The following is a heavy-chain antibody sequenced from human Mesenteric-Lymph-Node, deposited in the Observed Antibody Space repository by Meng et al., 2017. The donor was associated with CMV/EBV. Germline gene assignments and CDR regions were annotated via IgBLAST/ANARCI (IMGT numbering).Heavy chain of an antibody. CDR1: GGTFSSYA. CDR2: IIPIFGTA. J-gene: IGHJ5*02. D-gene: IGHD6-13*01. V-gene: IGHV1-69*05. CDR3: ARPYIAAAGGYNWFDP. Sequence: SVKVSCKASGGTFSSYAISWVRQAPGQGLEWMGGIIPIFGTANYAQKFQGRVTITTDESTSTAYMELSSLRSEDTAVYYCARPYIAAAGGYNWFDPWGQGTLVTVSS.